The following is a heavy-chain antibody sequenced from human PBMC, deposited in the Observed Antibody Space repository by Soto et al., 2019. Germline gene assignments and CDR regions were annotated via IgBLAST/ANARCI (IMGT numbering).Heavy chain of an antibody. CDR1: GYTFTSYG. J-gene: IGHJ6*02. V-gene: IGHV1-18*01. Sequence: ASVKVSCKASGYTFTSYGISWGRQAPGQGLEWMGWISAYNGNTNYAQKLQGRVTMTTDTSTSKAYMELRSLRSDDTVVYYCARARGSYYDFWSGLHYGMDVWGQGTTVTVSS. D-gene: IGHD3-3*01. CDR2: ISAYNGNT. CDR3: ARARGSYYDFWSGLHYGMDV.